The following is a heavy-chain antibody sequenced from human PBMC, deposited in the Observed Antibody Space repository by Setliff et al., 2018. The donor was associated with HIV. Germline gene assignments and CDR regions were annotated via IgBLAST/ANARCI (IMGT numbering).Heavy chain of an antibody. CDR2: ISDDGGQT. D-gene: IGHD3-10*01. V-gene: IGHV3-30*04. CDR3: AREKGNTPAAYYLDY. CDR1: GFTFNTYS. Sequence: GESLRLSCAASGFTFNTYSIHWVRQAPGKGLEWVAVISDDGGQTYYAGSVKGRFTISRDNSKKTMYLQMSSLRGDDTAVYYCAREKGNTPAAYYLDYWGQGTLVTVSS. J-gene: IGHJ4*02.